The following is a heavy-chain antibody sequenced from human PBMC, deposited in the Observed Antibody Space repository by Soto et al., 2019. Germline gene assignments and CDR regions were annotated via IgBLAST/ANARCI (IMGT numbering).Heavy chain of an antibody. J-gene: IGHJ5*02. CDR3: ARDLAAGNH. Sequence: QVQLVQSGAEVRKPGASVKVSCRTSGYTFTHYYVHWVRQAPGQGLEWLGIINPASGSTNYAHEXXXXXXXXXXXXXXXXXXXXXXXXXXXXXXFYCARDLAAGNHWGQGTLVTVSS. V-gene: IGHV1-46*01. CDR1: GYTFTHYY. D-gene: IGHD6-13*01. CDR2: INPASGST.